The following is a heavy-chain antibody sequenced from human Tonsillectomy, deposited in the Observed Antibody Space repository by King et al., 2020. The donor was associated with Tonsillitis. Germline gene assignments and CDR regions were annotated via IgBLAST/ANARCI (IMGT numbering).Heavy chain of an antibody. CDR1: GGSISSYY. J-gene: IGHJ4*02. D-gene: IGHD3-9*01. CDR3: ARHQRGGYEIDPNFDY. CDR2: IYYSGST. V-gene: IGHV4-59*08. Sequence: VQLQESGPGLVKPSETLSLTCSVSGGSISSYYWSWIRQPPGKGLEWIGYIYYSGSTNYNPSLKSRVTISVDTSKNQFSLKLSSVTAADTAVYYCARHQRGGYEIDPNFDYWGQGTLVTVSS.